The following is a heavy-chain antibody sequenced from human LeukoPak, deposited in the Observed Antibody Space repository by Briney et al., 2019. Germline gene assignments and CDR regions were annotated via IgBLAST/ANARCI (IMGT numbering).Heavy chain of an antibody. D-gene: IGHD1-26*01. CDR2: IFGSGTPT. V-gene: IGHV3-23*01. J-gene: IGHJ4*02. CDR1: GFTFSNYA. CDR3: ASPTISRSLDY. Sequence: GGSLRLSCAASGFTFSNYAMSWVRQAPGKGLEWVSTIFGSGTPTHYADSVKDRITISRDNAKNSLYLQMNSLRAEDTAVYYCASPTISRSLDYWGQGTLVTVSS.